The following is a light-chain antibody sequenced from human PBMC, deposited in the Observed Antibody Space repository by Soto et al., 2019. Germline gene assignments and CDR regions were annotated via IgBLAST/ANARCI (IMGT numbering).Light chain of an antibody. V-gene: IGKV1-5*01. J-gene: IGKJ1*01. CDR1: QSISSW. CDR3: QQYNSYPT. Sequence: DIQMTQSPSTLSASVGDRVTITCRASQSISSWLAWYQQKPGKAPKLLIYDASSLESGVPSRFSGSGSATEFTITISSLQPDDLATYYCQQYNSYPTFGQGTKVEIK. CDR2: DAS.